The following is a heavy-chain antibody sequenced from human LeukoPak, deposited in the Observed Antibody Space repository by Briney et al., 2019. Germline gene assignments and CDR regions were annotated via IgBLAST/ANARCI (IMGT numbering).Heavy chain of an antibody. Sequence: ASVKVSCKASGYTFTSYGITWMRQAPGQGLEWMGWISANNGDTDYPQKFRGRVTMTTDTYTTTAYMELGSLRSDDTATYYCARESHITREDYWGQGTLVTVSS. D-gene: IGHD1-14*01. CDR2: ISANNGDT. V-gene: IGHV1-18*01. J-gene: IGHJ4*02. CDR3: ARESHITREDY. CDR1: GYTFTSYG.